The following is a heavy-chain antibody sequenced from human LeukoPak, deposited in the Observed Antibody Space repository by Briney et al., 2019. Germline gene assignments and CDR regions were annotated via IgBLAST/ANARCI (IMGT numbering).Heavy chain of an antibody. CDR2: ISWNSGSI. CDR1: GFTFDDYA. D-gene: IGHD6-19*01. J-gene: IGHJ4*02. Sequence: GGSLRLSWAASGFTFDDYAMHWVRQAPEKGLEWVSGISWNSGSIGYADSVKGRFTISRDNAKNSLYLQMNSLRAEDTALYYCAKDGIAVAVPTPDYFDYWGQGTLVTVSS. CDR3: AKDGIAVAVPTPDYFDY. V-gene: IGHV3-9*01.